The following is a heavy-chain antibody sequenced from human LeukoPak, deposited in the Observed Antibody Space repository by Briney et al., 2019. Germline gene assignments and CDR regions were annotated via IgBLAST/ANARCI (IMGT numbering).Heavy chain of an antibody. V-gene: IGHV3-74*01. D-gene: IGHD5-24*01. CDR2: INSDGRDK. J-gene: IGHJ4*02. Sequence: GGSLRLSCAASGFIFSNYVMQWVRQAPGKGLAWVSRINSDGRDKRYVDSVKGRFTISRDNAKNTLSLQMSSLRVEDTAVYYCVRDKDGYNYWGQGTLVTVSS. CDR3: VRDKDGYNY. CDR1: GFIFSNYV.